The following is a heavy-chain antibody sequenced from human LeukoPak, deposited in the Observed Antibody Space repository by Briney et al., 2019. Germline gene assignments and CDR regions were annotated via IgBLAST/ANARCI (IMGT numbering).Heavy chain of an antibody. CDR2: IFYSGST. J-gene: IGHJ4*02. D-gene: IGHD6-13*01. V-gene: IGHV4-39*07. CDR1: SGSISTSNYY. Sequence: SETLSLTCTVSSGSISTSNYYWGWVRQPPGKALEWIGNIFYSGSTYYSPSLKSRVTISLDTSRNQFSLKLNSVTAADTAVYYCARDILATSIAAPYYWGQGTLVTVSS. CDR3: ARDILATSIAAPYY.